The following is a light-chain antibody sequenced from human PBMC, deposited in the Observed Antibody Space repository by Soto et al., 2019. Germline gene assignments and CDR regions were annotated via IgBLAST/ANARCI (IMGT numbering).Light chain of an antibody. CDR1: QSVSSN. J-gene: IGKJ1*01. Sequence: EIVMTHSPATLSVSPWERATLSCRASQSVSSNLAWYQQKPGPAPRLPIYGASTRATGIPARFSGSGSGTEFTLTISSLQSEDFAVYYCQQYNRWPPTWTFGQGTKVDI. CDR2: GAS. CDR3: QQYNRWPPTWT. V-gene: IGKV3-15*01.